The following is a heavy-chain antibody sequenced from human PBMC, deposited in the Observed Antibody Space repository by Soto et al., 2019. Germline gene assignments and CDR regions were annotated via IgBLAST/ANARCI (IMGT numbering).Heavy chain of an antibody. V-gene: IGHV4-59*01. CDR3: ARAPSITIFGVVTYNYYYYMDV. J-gene: IGHJ6*03. CDR2: IYYSGST. CDR1: GGSISSYY. D-gene: IGHD3-3*01. Sequence: SETLSLTCTVSGGSISSYYWSWIRQPPGKGLEWIGYIYYSGSTNYNPSLKSRVTISVDTSKNQFSLKLSSVTAADTAVYYCARAPSITIFGVVTYNYYYYMDVWGKGTTVTVS.